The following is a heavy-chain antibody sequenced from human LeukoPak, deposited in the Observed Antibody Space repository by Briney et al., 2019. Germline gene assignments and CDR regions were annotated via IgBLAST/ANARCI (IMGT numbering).Heavy chain of an antibody. V-gene: IGHV3-30*18. CDR1: GFTVSSYC. CDR3: AKSLRYFDWLLSDAFDI. J-gene: IGHJ3*02. CDR2: ISYDGSNK. D-gene: IGHD3-9*01. Sequence: LSGGSLRLSCAASGFTVSSYCMHWVRQAPGKGLEWVAVISYDGSNKYSADSMKGRFTISRDNSKNTLYLQMNSLRAEDTAVYYCAKSLRYFDWLLSDAFDIWGQGTMVTVSS.